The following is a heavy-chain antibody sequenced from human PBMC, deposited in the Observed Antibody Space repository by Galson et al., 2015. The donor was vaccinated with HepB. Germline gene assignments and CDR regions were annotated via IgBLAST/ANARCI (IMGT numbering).Heavy chain of an antibody. CDR3: ARSGSPTYGMDV. CDR2: ISPSSTYT. J-gene: IGHJ6*02. Sequence: SLRLSCAASEFTFIDYYMNWIRQAPGKGLEWVSYISPSSTYTNYAHSVKGRFTISRDNARKSLYLQMDSLRAEDTAVYYCARSGSPTYGMDVWGQGTTVTVS. D-gene: IGHD1-26*01. CDR1: EFTFIDYY. V-gene: IGHV3-11*06.